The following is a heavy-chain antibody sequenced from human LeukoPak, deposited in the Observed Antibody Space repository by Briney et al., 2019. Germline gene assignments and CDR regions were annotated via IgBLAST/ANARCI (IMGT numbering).Heavy chain of an antibody. D-gene: IGHD6-13*01. Sequence: PGGSLRLSCAASGFTFNNYAMTWVRQAPGKGLEWVSYISSSSSTIYYADSVKGRFTISRDNAKNSLYLQMNSLRAEDTAVYYCARDGSGIAAAQAWFDPWGQGTLVTVSS. CDR1: GFTFNNYA. V-gene: IGHV3-48*04. CDR2: ISSSSSTI. CDR3: ARDGSGIAAAQAWFDP. J-gene: IGHJ5*02.